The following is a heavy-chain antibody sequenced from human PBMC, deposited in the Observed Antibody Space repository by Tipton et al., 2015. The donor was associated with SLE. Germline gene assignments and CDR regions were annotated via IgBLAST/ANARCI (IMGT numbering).Heavy chain of an antibody. CDR1: GGSSSGYY. CDR2: INHSGST. V-gene: IGHV4-34*01. D-gene: IGHD1-20*01. CDR3: ARDRYNWNWFDP. J-gene: IGHJ5*02. Sequence: TLSLTCAVYGGSSSGYYWSWIRQPPGKGLEWIGEINHSGSTNYNPSLKSRVTISVDTSKNQFSLKLSSVTAADTAVYYCARDRYNWNWFDPWGQGTLVTVSS.